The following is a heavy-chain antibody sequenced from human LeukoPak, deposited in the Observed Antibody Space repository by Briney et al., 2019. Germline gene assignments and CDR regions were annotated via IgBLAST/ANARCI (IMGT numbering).Heavy chain of an antibody. Sequence: GGSLRLSCAASGFPFSSYAMNWVRQAPGKGLEWVSIIFGSSDTTYYADSVKGRFTVSRDNSKNMLYLQMNNLRPEDTATYYCAKRNTMARGGPCFDYWGQGHMVTVSS. D-gene: IGHD3-10*01. CDR3: AKRNTMARGGPCFDY. J-gene: IGHJ4*02. CDR2: IFGSSDTT. V-gene: IGHV3-23*01. CDR1: GFPFSSYA.